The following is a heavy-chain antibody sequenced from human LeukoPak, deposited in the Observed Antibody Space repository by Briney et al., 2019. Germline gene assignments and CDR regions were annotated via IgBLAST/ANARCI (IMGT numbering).Heavy chain of an antibody. V-gene: IGHV1-2*02. CDR3: ARGVFWSGYSSDWFDP. Sequence: GASAKVSCKASGYTFTGYYMHWVRQAPGQGLEWMGWINPNSGGTNYAQKFQGRVTMTRDTSISTAYMELSRLRSDDTAVYYCARGVFWSGYSSDWFDPWGQGTLVTVSS. D-gene: IGHD3-3*01. J-gene: IGHJ5*02. CDR1: GYTFTGYY. CDR2: INPNSGGT.